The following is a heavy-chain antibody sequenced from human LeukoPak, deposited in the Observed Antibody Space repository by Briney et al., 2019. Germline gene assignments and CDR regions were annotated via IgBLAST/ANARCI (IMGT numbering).Heavy chain of an antibody. CDR1: GFTFSDYY. J-gene: IGHJ5*02. CDR2: IQPDGSEG. V-gene: IGHV3-7*01. D-gene: IGHD3-16*01. Sequence: GGSLRLSCAASGFTFSDYYMSWIRQAPGKGLEWVGNIQPDGSEGYPVDSVKGRFTISRDNARNSLFLQMNSLRVEDTAVYYCASQSYARFDPWGQGTLVTVSS. CDR3: ASQSYARFDP.